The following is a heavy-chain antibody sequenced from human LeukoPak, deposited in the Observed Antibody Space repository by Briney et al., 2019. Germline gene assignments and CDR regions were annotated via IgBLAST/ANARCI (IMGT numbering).Heavy chain of an antibody. J-gene: IGHJ4*02. CDR3: ARIKSQGVVVPLLRSTYYFDY. V-gene: IGHV3-21*01. CDR2: ISPTSTYI. Sequence: PGGSLRLSCAASGFSFNTYAMNWVRQAPGKGLEWVSSISPTSTYIYYADSWKGRFTISRDNAKNSLYLQMNSLRAEDTAVYYCARIKSQGVVVPLLRSTYYFDYWGQGTLVTVSS. CDR1: GFSFNTYA. D-gene: IGHD2-21*01.